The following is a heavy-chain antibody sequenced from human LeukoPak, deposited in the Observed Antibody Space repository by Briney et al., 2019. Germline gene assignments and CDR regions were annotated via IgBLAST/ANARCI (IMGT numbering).Heavy chain of an antibody. CDR3: VRHYDF. D-gene: IGHD3-3*01. V-gene: IGHV1-2*06. J-gene: IGHJ4*01. CDR1: GYSFTGYY. Sequence: ASVKVSCKASGYSFTGYYIHWVRQAPGQGLEWMGRINPNSGGTNYAQKFQGRVTMTRDTSISTAYVELSRLTSDDTAVFYCVRHYDFWGQGTLVTVSS. CDR2: INPNSGGT.